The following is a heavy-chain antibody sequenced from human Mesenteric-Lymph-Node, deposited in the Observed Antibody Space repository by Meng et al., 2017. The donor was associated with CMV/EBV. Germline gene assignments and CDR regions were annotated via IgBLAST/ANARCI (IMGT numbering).Heavy chain of an antibody. J-gene: IGHJ6*02. CDR1: GGTFSSYA. V-gene: IGHV1-69*05. Sequence: SVMVPCKASGGTFSSYAMSWVRQAPGQGLEWMGGIIPMFGTANYAQKFQGRVTITTDDSTSTAYMELSSLRSEDSDVYYCARDRGSVTMVRGVIIKGYGMDVWGQGTTVTVSS. CDR2: IIPMFGTA. D-gene: IGHD3-10*01. CDR3: ARDRGSVTMVRGVIIKGYGMDV.